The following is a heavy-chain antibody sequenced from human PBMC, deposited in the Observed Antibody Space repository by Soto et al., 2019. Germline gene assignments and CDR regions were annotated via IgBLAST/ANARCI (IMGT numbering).Heavy chain of an antibody. CDR3: ARDDRQWLRLLDY. J-gene: IGHJ4*02. CDR2: ISSSGSTI. Sequence: PGGSLRLSCAASGFTFRSYEMNWVRQAPGKGLEWVSYISSSGSTIYYADSVKGRFTISRDNAKNSLYLQMNSLRAEDTAVYYCARDDRQWLRLLDYWGQGTLVTVS. CDR1: GFTFRSYE. V-gene: IGHV3-48*03. D-gene: IGHD5-12*01.